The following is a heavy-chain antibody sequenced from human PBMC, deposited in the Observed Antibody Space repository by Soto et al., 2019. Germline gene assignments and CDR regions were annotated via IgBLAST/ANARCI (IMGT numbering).Heavy chain of an antibody. J-gene: IGHJ6*03. CDR2: ISGSGGST. Sequence: PGGSLRLSCAASGFTFSSYAMSWVRQAPGKGLEWVSAISGSGGSTYYADSVKGRFTISRDNSKNTLYLQMNSLRAEDTAVYYCATSIAARPGPIRYYYYYMDVWGKGTTVTVSS. CDR1: GFTFSSYA. V-gene: IGHV3-23*01. CDR3: ATSIAARPGPIRYYYYYMDV. D-gene: IGHD6-6*01.